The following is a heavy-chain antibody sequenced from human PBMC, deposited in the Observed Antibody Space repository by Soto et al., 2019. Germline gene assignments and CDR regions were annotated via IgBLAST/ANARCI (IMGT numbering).Heavy chain of an antibody. V-gene: IGHV5-51*01. CDR3: ARRRTYNFGYGMVD. CDR2: IYPRGSET. J-gene: IGHJ4*02. CDR1: GYVFSEYW. Sequence: GESLKISCKGSGYVFSEYWIAWVRQMPGKSLEWMGLIYPRGSETRYSPSFQGQVTISVDESTATAHLQWSRLRVSDTATYYCARRRTYNFGYGMVDWGRGTQVTVSS. D-gene: IGHD5-18*01.